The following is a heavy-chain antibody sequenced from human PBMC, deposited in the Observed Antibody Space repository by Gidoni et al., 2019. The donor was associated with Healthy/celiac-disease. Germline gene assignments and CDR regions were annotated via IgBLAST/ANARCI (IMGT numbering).Heavy chain of an antibody. Sequence: QVQLQASGPGLVKPSAPLSLTCPVSGGSISSDYWSWIRQSPGKGLEWIGYIYYSGITNYNPTLKSGVTISVDTYKNQYSLKLSSVTAADTDVYYCAPGREGVGALKWGQGTLVTVSS. V-gene: IGHV4-59*01. CDR3: APGREGVGALK. CDR2: IYYSGIT. CDR1: GGSISSDY. D-gene: IGHD1-26*01. J-gene: IGHJ4*02.